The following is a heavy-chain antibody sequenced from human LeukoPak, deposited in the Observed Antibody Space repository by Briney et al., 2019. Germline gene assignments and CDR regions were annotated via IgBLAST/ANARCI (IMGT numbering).Heavy chain of an antibody. Sequence: SETLSLTCAVSGYSISSGYYWGWIRQPPGKGLEWIGSIYHSGSTYYNPSLKSRVTISVDTSKNQFSLKLSSVTAADTAVYYCARDGDTAMVGAIEYWGQGTLVTVSS. D-gene: IGHD5-18*01. V-gene: IGHV4-38-2*02. CDR2: IYHSGST. CDR3: ARDGDTAMVGAIEY. J-gene: IGHJ4*02. CDR1: GYSISSGYY.